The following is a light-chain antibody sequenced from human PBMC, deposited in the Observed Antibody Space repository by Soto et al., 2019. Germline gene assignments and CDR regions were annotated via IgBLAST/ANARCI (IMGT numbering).Light chain of an antibody. CDR3: AAWDDSLNGLYV. CDR1: SSNIGSNT. V-gene: IGLV1-44*01. CDR2: GND. Sequence: QSELTQPPSASGTPGQRVTISCSGSSSNIGSNTVDWYQLLPGTAPKLLIYGNDHRPSGVPDRFSGSKSGTSASLAISGLQSEDEADYYCAAWDDSLNGLYVFGTGTKLTVL. J-gene: IGLJ1*01.